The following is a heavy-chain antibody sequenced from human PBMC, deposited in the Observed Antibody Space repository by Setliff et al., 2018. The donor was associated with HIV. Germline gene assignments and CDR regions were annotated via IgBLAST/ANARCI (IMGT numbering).Heavy chain of an antibody. CDR1: GYSSTSYW. Sequence: GESLKISCKASGYSSTSYWIGWVRQMPGKGLEWMGITHPGDSETRYSPSFEGQVIISADKSISTAYLQWSSLKASDTAMYYCATLQPDAVDVWGQGTTVTVSS. D-gene: IGHD2-8*01. V-gene: IGHV5-51*01. J-gene: IGHJ6*02. CDR3: ATLQPDAVDV. CDR2: THPGDSET.